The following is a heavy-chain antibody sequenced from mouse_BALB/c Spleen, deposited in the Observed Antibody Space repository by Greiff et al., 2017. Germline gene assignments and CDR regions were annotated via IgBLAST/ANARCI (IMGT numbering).Heavy chain of an antibody. CDR2: INPSSGYT. J-gene: IGHJ4*01. V-gene: IGHV1-4*01. Sequence: VQLQQSGAELARPGASVKMSCKASGYTFTSYTMHWVKQRPGQGLEWIGYINPSSGYTNYNQKFKDKATLTADKSSSTAYMQLSSLTSEDSAVYYCAREDGSSYVGNYYAMDYWGQGTSVTVSS. D-gene: IGHD1-1*01. CDR1: GYTFTSYT. CDR3: AREDGSSYVGNYYAMDY.